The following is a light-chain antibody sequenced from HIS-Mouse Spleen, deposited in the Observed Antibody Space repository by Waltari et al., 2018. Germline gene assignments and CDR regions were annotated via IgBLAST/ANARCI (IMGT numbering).Light chain of an antibody. CDR3: QVWDSSSDHVV. CDR2: DEG. V-gene: IGLV3-21*03. CDR1: NIGSKS. J-gene: IGLJ2*01. Sequence: SYVLTQPPSVSVAPGKTARITCGGNNIGSKSVHWYQQKPGQAPVLVVYDEGCRPSGIPERFSGSNSGNTATLTISRVEAGDEADYYCQVWDSSSDHVVFGGGTKLTVL.